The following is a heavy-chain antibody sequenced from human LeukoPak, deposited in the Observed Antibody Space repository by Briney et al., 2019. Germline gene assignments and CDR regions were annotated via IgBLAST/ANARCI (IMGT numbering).Heavy chain of an antibody. CDR2: ISGSGGST. D-gene: IGHD2-2*02. J-gene: IGHJ3*02. CDR1: GFTFSSYA. Sequence: GGSLRLSCAASGFTFSSYAMSWVRQAPGKGLEWVSAISGSGGSTYYADSVKGRFTISRDNSKNTLHLQMNSLRAEDTAVYYCAKDIVVVPAAIPDAFDIWGQGTMVTVSS. CDR3: AKDIVVVPAAIPDAFDI. V-gene: IGHV3-23*01.